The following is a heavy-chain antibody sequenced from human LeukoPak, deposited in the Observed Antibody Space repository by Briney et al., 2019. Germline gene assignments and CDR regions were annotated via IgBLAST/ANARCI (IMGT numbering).Heavy chain of an antibody. V-gene: IGHV1-46*01. CDR3: AREGAVALKHFDL. CDR2: MRPTDAYT. J-gene: IGHJ4*02. CDR1: GFSLTSNY. D-gene: IGHD6-19*01. Sequence: ASVKVSCKASGFSLTSNYMHWVRQAPGQGLEWMGYMRPTDAYTGYAPKFQGRVTVTSDTSTNTVYMELSSLRSDDTAVYYCAREGAVALKHFDLWGQGTLVTVSS.